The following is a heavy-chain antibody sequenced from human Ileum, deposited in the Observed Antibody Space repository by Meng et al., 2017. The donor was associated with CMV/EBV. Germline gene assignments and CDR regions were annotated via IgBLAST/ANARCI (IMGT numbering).Heavy chain of an antibody. CDR2: INPNSGGT. V-gene: IGHV1-2*02. CDR3: ARYYCSSTSCSFDY. D-gene: IGHD2-2*01. Sequence: ASVKVSCQASGYTFTGYYLHWVRQAPGQGLEWVGWINPNSGGTNYAQKFQGRVTMTRDTSISTAYMELSRLRSDDTAVYYCARYYCSSTSCSFDYWGQGTLVTVSS. CDR1: GYTFTGYY. J-gene: IGHJ4*02.